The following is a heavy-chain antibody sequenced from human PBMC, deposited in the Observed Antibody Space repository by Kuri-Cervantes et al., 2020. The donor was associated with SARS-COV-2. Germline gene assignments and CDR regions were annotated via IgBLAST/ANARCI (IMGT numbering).Heavy chain of an antibody. CDR1: GYTFTSYD. Sequence: SVKVSCKASGYTFTSYDINWVRQAPGQGLEWMGGIIPIFGTANYAQKFQGRVTITADESTSTAYMELSSLRSEDTAVYYCARGTIITDYSSSRHPTLYYFDYWGQGTLVTVSS. V-gene: IGHV1-69*13. CDR2: IIPIFGTA. J-gene: IGHJ4*02. D-gene: IGHD6-13*01. CDR3: ARGTIITDYSSSRHPTLYYFDY.